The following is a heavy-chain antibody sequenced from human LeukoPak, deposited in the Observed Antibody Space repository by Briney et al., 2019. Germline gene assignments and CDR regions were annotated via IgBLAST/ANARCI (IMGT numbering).Heavy chain of an antibody. CDR3: AGHNYGDFDY. CDR1: GYTSTSYG. V-gene: IGHV1-18*01. J-gene: IGHJ4*02. Sequence: ASVKVSCKASGYTSTSYGIGWVRQAPGQGLEWMGWISAYNGNTNYAQKLQGRVTMTTDTSTSTAYMELRSLRSGDTAVYYCAGHNYGDFDYWGQGTLVTVSS. CDR2: ISAYNGNT. D-gene: IGHD4-17*01.